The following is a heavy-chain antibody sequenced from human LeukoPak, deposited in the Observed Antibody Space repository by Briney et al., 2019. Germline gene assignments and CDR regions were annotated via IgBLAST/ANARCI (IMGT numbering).Heavy chain of an antibody. V-gene: IGHV4-39*07. CDR1: GGSISSNSYY. CDR2: IYYSGST. D-gene: IGHD3-10*01. J-gene: IGHJ3*02. CDR3: ARLRYYGGSAAFDI. Sequence: SETLSLTCTVSGGSISSNSYYWAWIRQPPGRGLEWIGNIYYSGSTNYNPSLKSRVTISVDTSSNQFSLKLSSVTAADTAVYYCARLRYYGGSAAFDIWGQGTMVTVSS.